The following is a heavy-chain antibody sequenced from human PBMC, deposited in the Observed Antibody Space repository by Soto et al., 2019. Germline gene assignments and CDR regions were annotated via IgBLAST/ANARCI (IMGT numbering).Heavy chain of an antibody. D-gene: IGHD3-3*01. V-gene: IGHV4-34*01. CDR2: INHSGST. J-gene: IGHJ5*02. Sequence: QVQLQQWGAGLLKPSETLSLTCAVYGGSFSGYYWSWIRQTPGKGLEWIGEINHSGSTNYNPSLKSRVTISVDTSKNQFSLKLSSVTAADTAVYYCARITIFGVVIRTWGQGTLVTVSS. CDR3: ARITIFGVVIRT. CDR1: GGSFSGYY.